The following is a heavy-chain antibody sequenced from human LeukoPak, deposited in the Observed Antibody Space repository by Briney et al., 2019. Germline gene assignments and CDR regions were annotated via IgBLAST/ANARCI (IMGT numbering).Heavy chain of an antibody. V-gene: IGHV3-53*01. CDR3: ARGNYGNFDY. Sequence: PGGSLRLSCAASGFTVSSNYMHWVRQAPGEGLEWVSVIYSGGSTYYADSVKGRFTISRDNSENTVSLQMDSLRAEDTAVYYCARGNYGNFDYLGQGTLVTVSS. D-gene: IGHD4-17*01. CDR1: GFTVSSNY. CDR2: IYSGGST. J-gene: IGHJ4*02.